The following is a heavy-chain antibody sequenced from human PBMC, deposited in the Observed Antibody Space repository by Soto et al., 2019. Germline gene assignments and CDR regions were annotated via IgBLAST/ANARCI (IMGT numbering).Heavy chain of an antibody. CDR2: ISRSSEST. V-gene: IGHV3-23*01. CDR1: GFSFSVYA. CDR3: AHPRGYGVFDAVDI. Sequence: GGSLRLSCAASGFSFSVYAMTWVRQVPGKGLEWVSAISRSSESTYYAESVRGRFTISRDNSINALYLHMRSLRPEDTAVYYCAHPRGYGVFDAVDIWGQGTMVTVSS. J-gene: IGHJ3*02. D-gene: IGHD4-17*01.